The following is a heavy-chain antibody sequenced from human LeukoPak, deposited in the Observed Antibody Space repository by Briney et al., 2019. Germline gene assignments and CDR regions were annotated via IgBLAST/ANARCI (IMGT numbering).Heavy chain of an antibody. CDR1: GYTLTELS. D-gene: IGHD3-3*01. CDR3: ARSSVLRFLEWLSNYYYGMDV. CDR2: FDPEDGET. J-gene: IGHJ6*02. Sequence: ASVKVSCKVSGYTLTELSMHWVRQAPGKGLEWMGGFDPEDGETIYAQKFRGRVTMTRNTSISTAYMELSSLRSEDTAVYYCARSSVLRFLEWLSNYYYGMDVWGQGTTVTVSS. V-gene: IGHV1-24*01.